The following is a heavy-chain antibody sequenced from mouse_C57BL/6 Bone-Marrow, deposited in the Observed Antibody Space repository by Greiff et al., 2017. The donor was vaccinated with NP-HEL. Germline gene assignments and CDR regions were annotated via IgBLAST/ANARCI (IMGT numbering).Heavy chain of an antibody. V-gene: IGHV5-17*01. CDR1: GFTFSDYG. CDR2: ISSGSSTI. D-gene: IGHD2-1*01. CDR3: ARAPLIYYGNYYFDY. Sequence: EVQGVESGGGLVKPGGSLKLSCAASGFTFSDYGMHWVRQAPEKGLEWVAYISSGSSTIYYADTVKGRFTISRDNAKNTLFLQMTSLRSEDTAMYYCARAPLIYYGNYYFDYWGQGTTLTVSS. J-gene: IGHJ2*01.